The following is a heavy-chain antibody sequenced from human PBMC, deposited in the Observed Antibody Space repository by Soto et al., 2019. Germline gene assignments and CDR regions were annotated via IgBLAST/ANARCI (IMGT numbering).Heavy chain of an antibody. CDR2: VYNSGST. D-gene: IGHD6-13*01. Sequence: PSETLSLPGADSGCSISSNYWTWIRQPPGKGLEWIGYVYNSGSTNYNPSLKSRVTISEDTSKSQFSLKVNSMTAADTAVYYCARYRREAVAGYTLDNWGQGMLVTVSS. J-gene: IGHJ4*02. V-gene: IGHV4-59*01. CDR1: GCSISSNY. CDR3: ARYRREAVAGYTLDN.